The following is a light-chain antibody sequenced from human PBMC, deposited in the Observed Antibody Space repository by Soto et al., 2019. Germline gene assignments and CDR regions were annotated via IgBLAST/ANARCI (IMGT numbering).Light chain of an antibody. CDR3: QQYNSYSVT. J-gene: IGKJ1*01. CDR1: QGISSY. CDR2: AAS. Sequence: IQLTQSPSSLYASVEDIVTITCRASQGISSYLAWYQQKPGKAPKLLIYAASTLQSGVPSRFSGSGSGTDFTLTISSLQPEDFATYYCQQYNSYSVTFGQGTKVDI. V-gene: IGKV1-9*01.